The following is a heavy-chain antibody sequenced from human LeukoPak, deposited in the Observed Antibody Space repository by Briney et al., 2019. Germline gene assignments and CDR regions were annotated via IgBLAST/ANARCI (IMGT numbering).Heavy chain of an antibody. CDR2: IYYSGST. V-gene: IGHV4-39*07. D-gene: IGHD3-3*01. CDR1: GGSISSSSYY. CDR3: ARDWNDFWSGYSVYYMDV. J-gene: IGHJ6*03. Sequence: SETLSLTCTVSGGSISSSSYYWGWIRQPPGKGLEWIGSIYYSGSTYYNPSLKSRVTISVDTSKNQFSLKLSSVTAADTAVYYCARDWNDFWSGYSVYYMDVWGKGTTVTVSS.